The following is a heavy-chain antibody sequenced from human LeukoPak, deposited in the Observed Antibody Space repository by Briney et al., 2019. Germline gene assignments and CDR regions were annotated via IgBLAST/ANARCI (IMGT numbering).Heavy chain of an antibody. D-gene: IGHD2-2*01. J-gene: IGHJ4*02. CDR2: IYYSGST. Sequence: PSETLSLTCTVSGGSISSYYWSWIRQPPGKGLEWIGYIYYSGSTNYNPSLKSRVTISVDTSKNQFSPKLSSVTAADTAVYYCARLIYCSSASCYFSRYYFDYWGQGTLVTVSS. V-gene: IGHV4-59*01. CDR1: GGSISSYY. CDR3: ARLIYCSSASCYFSRYYFDY.